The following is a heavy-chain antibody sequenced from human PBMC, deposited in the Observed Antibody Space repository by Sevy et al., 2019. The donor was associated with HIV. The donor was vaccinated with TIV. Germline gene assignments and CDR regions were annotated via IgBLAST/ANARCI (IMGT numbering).Heavy chain of an antibody. D-gene: IGHD6-19*01. CDR1: GGSFSGYY. CDR2: INHSGST. CDR3: ARYRVAGNFDY. J-gene: IGHJ4*02. V-gene: IGHV4-34*01. Sequence: SETLSLTCSVYGGSFSGYYWNWIRQPPGKGQEWIGEINHSGSTNYNPSLKSRVTISVDTSKNQFSLKLSSVTAADTAVYYCARYRVAGNFDYWGQGTLVTVSS.